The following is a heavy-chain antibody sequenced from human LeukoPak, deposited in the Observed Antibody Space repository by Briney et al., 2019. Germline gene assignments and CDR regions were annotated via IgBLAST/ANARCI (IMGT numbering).Heavy chain of an antibody. J-gene: IGHJ4*02. V-gene: IGHV3-20*04. CDR2: INWNGGST. D-gene: IGHD3-10*01. CDR1: GFTFDDYG. CDR3: ARDSYYYGSGSYGDY. Sequence: GGSLRLSCAASGFTFDDYGMSWVRQAPGKGLEWVSGINWNGGSTGYADSVKGLFTISRDNAKNSLYLQMNSLRDEDPALYYCARDSYYYGSGSYGDYWGQGTLVTVSS.